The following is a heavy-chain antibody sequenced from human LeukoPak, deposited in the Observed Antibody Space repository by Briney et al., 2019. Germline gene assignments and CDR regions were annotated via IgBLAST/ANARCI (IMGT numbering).Heavy chain of an antibody. CDR2: INPSGGST. J-gene: IGHJ3*02. Sequence: ASVKVSCKASGYTFTSYYMHWVRQAPGQGLEWMGIINPSGGSTSYAQKFQERVTITRDMSTSTAYMELSSLRSEDTAVYYCAADGPLGATAGAFDIWGQGTMVTVSS. D-gene: IGHD1-26*01. V-gene: IGHV1-46*01. CDR3: AADGPLGATAGAFDI. CDR1: GYTFTSYY.